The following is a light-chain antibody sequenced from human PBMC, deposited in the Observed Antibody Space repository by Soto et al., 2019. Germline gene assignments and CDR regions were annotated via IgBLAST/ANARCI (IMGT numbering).Light chain of an antibody. CDR2: EVS. J-gene: IGLJ1*01. Sequence: QSVLTQHPSASGSPGQSVTISCAGTSSDVGGYNYVSWYQQYPGKVPKLMIYEVSERPSGVPDRFSGSKSGNTAFLTVSGLQAEDEADYYCLSYADTAYVFGTETKVTVL. V-gene: IGLV2-8*01. CDR1: SSDVGGYNY. CDR3: LSYADTAYV.